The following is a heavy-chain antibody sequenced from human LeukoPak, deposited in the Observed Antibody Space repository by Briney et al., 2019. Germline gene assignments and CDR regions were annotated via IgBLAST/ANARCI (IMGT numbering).Heavy chain of an antibody. CDR1: GFTFSSYS. CDR3: ARENGYKYDY. V-gene: IGHV4-59*01. Sequence: PGGSLRLSCAASGFTFSSYSMNWVRQAPGKGLEWIGSIYHSGSTSYNPSLKSRVTISVDTSKNQFSLKLRSVTAADTAVYYCARENGYKYDYWGQGTLVTVSS. J-gene: IGHJ4*02. D-gene: IGHD5-24*01. CDR2: IYHSGST.